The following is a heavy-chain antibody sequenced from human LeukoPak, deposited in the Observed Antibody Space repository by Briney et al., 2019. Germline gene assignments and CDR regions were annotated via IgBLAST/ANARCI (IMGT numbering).Heavy chain of an antibody. CDR3: ARGPTISAPCYFDY. Sequence: PSETLSLTCAVYGGSFSTYYWSWIRQSPGKGLEWIAEINHRGDTNYNPSVKSRVTISVDTSKSQFSLKVSSLTAADTAVYYCARGPTISAPCYFDYWDQGPLVTVSS. CDR1: GGSFSTYY. J-gene: IGHJ4*03. D-gene: IGHD5-24*01. CDR2: INHRGDT. V-gene: IGHV4-34*01.